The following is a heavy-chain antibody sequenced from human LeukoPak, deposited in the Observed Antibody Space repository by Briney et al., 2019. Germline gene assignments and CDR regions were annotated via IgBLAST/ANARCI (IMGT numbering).Heavy chain of an antibody. V-gene: IGHV4-39*01. CDR2: IYYGSGST. CDR1: GDSITSSSYN. J-gene: IGHJ4*02. CDR3: ARVQWELGFDY. Sequence: SETLSLTCTVSGDSITSSSYNWGWIRQSPGKGLEWIGSIYYGSGSTYYNPSLKSRITISIDTSKNQFSLKLSSVTAADTAMYYCARVQWELGFDYWGQGTLVTVSS. D-gene: IGHD4-23*01.